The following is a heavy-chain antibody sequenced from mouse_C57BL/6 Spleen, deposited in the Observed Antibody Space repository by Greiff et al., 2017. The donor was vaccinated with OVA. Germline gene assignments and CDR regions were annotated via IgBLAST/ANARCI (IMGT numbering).Heavy chain of an antibody. V-gene: IGHV5-4*01. J-gene: IGHJ2*01. CDR2: ISDGGSYT. Sequence: EVKLMESGGGLVKPGGFLKLSCAASGFTFSSYAMSWVRQTPEKRLEWVATISDGGSYTYYPDNVKGRFTISRDNAQNNLYLQMSHLKAEDTAMYYCARDSSGYGFDYWGQGTTLTVAS. CDR1: GFTFSSYA. CDR3: ARDSSGYGFDY. D-gene: IGHD3-2*02.